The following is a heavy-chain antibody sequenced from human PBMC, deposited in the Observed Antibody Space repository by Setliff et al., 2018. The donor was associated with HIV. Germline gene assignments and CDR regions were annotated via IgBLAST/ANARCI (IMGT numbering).Heavy chain of an antibody. CDR2: ISYDGINK. CDR1: GFTFSSYA. V-gene: IGHV3-30*04. Sequence: GGSLRLSCAASGFTFSSYAMHWVRQAPGKGLEWVAVISYDGINKYYADSVKGRYTISRDNAKNSLYLQMNSLRAEDTAVYYCARSRAAGFDYWGQGTLVTVSS. CDR3: ARSRAAGFDY. J-gene: IGHJ4*02. D-gene: IGHD6-13*01.